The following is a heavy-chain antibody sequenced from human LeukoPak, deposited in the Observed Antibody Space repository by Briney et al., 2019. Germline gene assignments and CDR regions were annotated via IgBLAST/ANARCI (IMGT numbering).Heavy chain of an antibody. CDR2: IYYSGSI. CDR1: GGSISSYY. V-gene: IGHV4-59*01. D-gene: IGHD6-19*01. J-gene: IGHJ4*02. Sequence: SETLSLTCTVSGGSISSYYWSWVREPSGKGLEWIGYIYYSGSINYNPSLKRRVTISVDTSKNQFSLKLSSVTAADTAVYYCARGVVISGWYVDYGGQGTLVTVSS. CDR3: ARGVVISGWYVDY.